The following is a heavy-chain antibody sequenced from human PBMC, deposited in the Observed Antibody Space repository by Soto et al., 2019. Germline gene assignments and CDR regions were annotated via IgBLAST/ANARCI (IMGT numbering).Heavy chain of an antibody. J-gene: IGHJ4*02. D-gene: IGHD1-1*01. CDR1: GFTFSSYS. V-gene: IGHV3-21*01. CDR2: ISSSSSYI. CDR3: AIDPNWKWGY. Sequence: EVQLVESGGGLVKPGGSLRLSCAASGFTFSSYSMNWVRQAPGKGLEWVSSISSSSSYIYYADSVKGRFTISRDNAKNSLSLQMNSLRAEDTDVYYCAIDPNWKWGYWGQGTRVTVSS.